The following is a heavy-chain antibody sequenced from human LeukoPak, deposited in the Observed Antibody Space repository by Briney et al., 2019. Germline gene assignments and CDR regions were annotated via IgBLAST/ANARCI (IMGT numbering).Heavy chain of an antibody. CDR1: GLTFSSYA. J-gene: IGHJ3*02. D-gene: IGHD6-6*01. Sequence: TGGSLRLSCAASGLTFSSYAMSWVRQAPGKGLEWVAVTSYDGSNKYYADSVKGRFTVSRDNSKNTLYLQMNSLRTEDTAVYYCASQAGTARPIDIWGQGTMVTVSS. V-gene: IGHV3-30-3*01. CDR2: TSYDGSNK. CDR3: ASQAGTARPIDI.